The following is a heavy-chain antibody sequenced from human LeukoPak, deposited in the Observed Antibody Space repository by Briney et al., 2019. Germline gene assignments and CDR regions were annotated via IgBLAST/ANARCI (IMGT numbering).Heavy chain of an antibody. D-gene: IGHD3-22*01. J-gene: IGHJ4*02. Sequence: GASVKVSCKVSGYTLTELSMHWVRQAPGKGLEWMGGFDPEDGETIYAQKFQGRVTMTEDTSTDTAYMELSSLRSEDTAVYYCATDPRTSPDDSSGYYLGYWGQGTLVTVSS. CDR1: GYTLTELS. CDR2: FDPEDGET. CDR3: ATDPRTSPDDSSGYYLGY. V-gene: IGHV1-24*01.